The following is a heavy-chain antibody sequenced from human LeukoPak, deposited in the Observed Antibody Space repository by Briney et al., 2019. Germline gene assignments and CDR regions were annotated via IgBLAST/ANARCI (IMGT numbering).Heavy chain of an antibody. J-gene: IGHJ4*02. Sequence: SETLSLTCTVSGYSINSGYYWGWIRQPPGKGLEWIGSIYRSGSTYYNPSLKSRVTISVDTSKNQFSLKLSSVTAADTAVYYCARVGTGYYVADYWGQGTLVTVSS. V-gene: IGHV4-38-2*02. D-gene: IGHD3/OR15-3a*01. CDR2: IYRSGST. CDR1: GYSINSGYY. CDR3: ARVGTGYYVADY.